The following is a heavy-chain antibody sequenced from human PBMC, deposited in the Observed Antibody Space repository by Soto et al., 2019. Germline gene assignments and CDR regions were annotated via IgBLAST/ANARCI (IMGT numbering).Heavy chain of an antibody. CDR3: ARDWVADYDFWSGYFQGLPHYYYYMDV. CDR1: GYTFTSYG. CDR2: ISAYNDNK. V-gene: IGHV1-18*01. J-gene: IGHJ6*03. Sequence: QVQLVQSGAEVKKPGASVKVSCKASGYTFTSYGISWVRQAPGQGLQWMGWISAYNDNKNYAQKLQGRVTMTTDTSTSTAYMELRSLRSDDTAVYYCARDWVADYDFWSGYFQGLPHYYYYMDVWGKGTTVTVSS. D-gene: IGHD3-3*01.